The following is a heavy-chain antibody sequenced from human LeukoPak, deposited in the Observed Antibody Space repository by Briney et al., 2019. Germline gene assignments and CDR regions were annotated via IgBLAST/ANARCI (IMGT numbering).Heavy chain of an antibody. V-gene: IGHV3-74*01. Sequence: GGSLRLSCAASGFTFSETWMHWVRQVPGKGLVWVSRIRNDGSDARYAESVKGRFTISRDNAKNTLYLQMNSLRAEDAAVYFCAKAPVTSCRGAYCYPFDSWGQGTLVTVSS. J-gene: IGHJ4*02. CDR3: AKAPVTSCRGAYCYPFDS. D-gene: IGHD2-21*01. CDR2: IRNDGSDA. CDR1: GFTFSETW.